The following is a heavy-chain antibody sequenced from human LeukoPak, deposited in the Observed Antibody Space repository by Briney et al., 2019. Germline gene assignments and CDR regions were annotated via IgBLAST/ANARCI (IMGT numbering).Heavy chain of an antibody. J-gene: IGHJ4*02. CDR2: INWNGGST. D-gene: IGHD1-7*01. CDR3: ARVLAWNYCLDY. CDR1: GFTFDDYG. Sequence: PGGSLRLSCAASGFTFDDYGMSWVRQAPGKGLEWVSGINWNGGSTVYADSVKGRFTISRDNAKNSLYLQMNTRRAEDTALYYCARVLAWNYCLDYWGQGTLVTVSS. V-gene: IGHV3-20*04.